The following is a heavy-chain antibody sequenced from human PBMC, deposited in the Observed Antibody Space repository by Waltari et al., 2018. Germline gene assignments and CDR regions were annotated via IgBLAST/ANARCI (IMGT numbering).Heavy chain of an antibody. J-gene: IGHJ6*02. D-gene: IGHD3-10*01. CDR3: ARDREVFWSNLWFGENYYYGMDV. V-gene: IGHV1-18*01. Sequence: WISAYNGNTNYAQKLQGRVTMTTDTSTSTAYMELRSLRSYDTAVYYCARDREVFWSNLWFGENYYYGMDVWGQGTTVTVSS. CDR2: ISAYNGNT.